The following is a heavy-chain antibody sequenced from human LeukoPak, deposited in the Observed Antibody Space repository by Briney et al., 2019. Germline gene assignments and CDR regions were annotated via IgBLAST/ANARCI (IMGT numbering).Heavy chain of an antibody. V-gene: IGHV4-38-2*02. J-gene: IGHJ6*03. CDR2: IYHSGIT. CDR1: GYSISSGYF. Sequence: SETLSLTCTVSGYSISSGYFWGWIRQPPGKGLEWIGNIYHSGITNYNPSLKSRVTISVDTSKNQFSLKLSSVTAADTAVYYCARGTGYYYYYMDVWGKGTTVTVSS. CDR3: ARGTGYYYYYMDV. D-gene: IGHD1-1*01.